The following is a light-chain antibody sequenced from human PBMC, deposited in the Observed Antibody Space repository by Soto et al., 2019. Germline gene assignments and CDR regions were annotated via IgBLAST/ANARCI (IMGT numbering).Light chain of an antibody. CDR2: YDS. CDR3: QVWDITTDHYV. Sequence: SYELTQPPSVSVAPEKTARLTCGGDNIGSKRVHWYRQKPGQAPVLVIYYDSDRPSGIPERFSGSNSGNTATLAINRVEAGDEADYYCQVWDITTDHYVFGTGTKLTVL. CDR1: NIGSKR. V-gene: IGLV3-21*04. J-gene: IGLJ1*01.